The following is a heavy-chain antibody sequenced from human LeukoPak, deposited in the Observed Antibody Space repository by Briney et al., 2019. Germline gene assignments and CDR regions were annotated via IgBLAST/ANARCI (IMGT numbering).Heavy chain of an antibody. CDR1: GYTFTGYY. D-gene: IGHD6-13*01. J-gene: IGHJ6*03. CDR2: INPNSGGT. CDR3: ARDPRYSSSWSQGDYMDV. V-gene: IGHV1-2*02. Sequence: ASVKVSCKASGYTFTGYYMHWVRQAPGQGLEWMGWINPNSGGTNYAQKFQGRVTMTRDTSISTAYMELSRLRSDDTAVYYCARDPRYSSSWSQGDYMDVWGKGTTVTVSS.